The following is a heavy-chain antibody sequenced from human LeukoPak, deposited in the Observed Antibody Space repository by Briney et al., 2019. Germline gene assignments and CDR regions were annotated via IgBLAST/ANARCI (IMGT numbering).Heavy chain of an antibody. CDR3: ARAGGIIEFFDL. Sequence: GASVKVSCKASGYNFTTKYIHWVRQAPGQGLDWMGMIIPGGGRTTFPQKFQGRVTMTRDTSTSTVYMELSGLTSEDTALYYCARAGGIIEFFDLWGRGTLVIVSS. CDR1: GYNFTTKY. V-gene: IGHV1-46*01. J-gene: IGHJ2*01. CDR2: IIPGGGRT. D-gene: IGHD3-16*01.